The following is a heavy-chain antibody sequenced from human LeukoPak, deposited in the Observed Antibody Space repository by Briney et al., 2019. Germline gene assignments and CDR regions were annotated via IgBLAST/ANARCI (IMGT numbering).Heavy chain of an antibody. CDR3: ARVRDYGDYLDY. V-gene: IGHV3-53*01. Sequence: PGGSLRLSCAASGFTVSSNCMSWVRQAPGKGLEWVSVIYSGGSTYYADSVKGRFTISRDNSKNTLYLQMNGLRAEDTAVYYCARVRDYGDYLDYWGQGTLVTVSS. CDR1: GFTVSSNC. CDR2: IYSGGST. D-gene: IGHD4-17*01. J-gene: IGHJ4*02.